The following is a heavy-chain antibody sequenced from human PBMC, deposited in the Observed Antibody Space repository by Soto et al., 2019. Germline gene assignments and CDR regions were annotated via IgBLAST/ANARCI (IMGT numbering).Heavy chain of an antibody. CDR3: ARGAYGDYVWDYYGMDV. D-gene: IGHD4-17*01. CDR2: IIPIFGTA. Sequence: ASVKVSCKASGGTFSSYAISWVRQAPGQGLEWMGGIIPIFGTANYAQKFQGRVTITADESTSTAYMELSSLRSEDTAVYYCARGAYGDYVWDYYGMDVWGQGTTVTVSS. CDR1: GGTFSSYA. V-gene: IGHV1-69*13. J-gene: IGHJ6*02.